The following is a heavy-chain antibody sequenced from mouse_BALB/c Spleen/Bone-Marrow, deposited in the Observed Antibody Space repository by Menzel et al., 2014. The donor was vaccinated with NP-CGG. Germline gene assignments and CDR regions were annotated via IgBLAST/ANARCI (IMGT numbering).Heavy chain of an antibody. CDR1: GFTFSSYA. D-gene: IGHD1-1*01. CDR3: ARHITTVVADY. Sequence: EVNLVESGGGLVKPGGFLKLSCAASGFTFSSYAMSWVRQTPEKRLEWVATISSGGSYTYYPDSVKGRFTISRHNAKNTLYLQMSSLRSEDTAMYYCARHITTVVADYWGQGTTLTVSS. CDR2: ISSGGSYT. V-gene: IGHV5-9-3*01. J-gene: IGHJ2*01.